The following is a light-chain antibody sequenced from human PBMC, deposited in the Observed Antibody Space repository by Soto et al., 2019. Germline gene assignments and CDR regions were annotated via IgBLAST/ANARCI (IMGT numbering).Light chain of an antibody. CDR1: QSVGNRY. Sequence: EIVLAQSPGTLSLSPGERATLSCRASQSVGNRYLAWHQQKPGQAPRLLVYGASSRATGIPDRFSGSGSETDFTLTISRLEPEDVAVYYCQQYYTSPPTFGQGTKVELK. CDR3: QQYYTSPPT. CDR2: GAS. V-gene: IGKV3-20*01. J-gene: IGKJ1*01.